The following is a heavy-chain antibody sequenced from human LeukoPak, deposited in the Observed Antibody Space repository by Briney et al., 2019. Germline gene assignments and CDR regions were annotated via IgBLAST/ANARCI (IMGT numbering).Heavy chain of an antibody. CDR1: GFTFSSYA. CDR2: ISYDGSNK. V-gene: IGHV3-30*01. J-gene: IGHJ4*02. D-gene: IGHD3-22*01. CDR3: ARDGDSSGYYYPFDY. Sequence: GGSLRLSCAASGFTFSSYAMHWVRQAPGKGLEWVAVISYDGSNKYYADSVKGRFTISRGNSKNTLYLQMNSLRAEDTAVYYCARDGDSSGYYYPFDYWGQGTLVTVSS.